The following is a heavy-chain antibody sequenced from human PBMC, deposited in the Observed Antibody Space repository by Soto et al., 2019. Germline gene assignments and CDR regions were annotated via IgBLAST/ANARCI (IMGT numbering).Heavy chain of an antibody. D-gene: IGHD4-17*01. V-gene: IGHV4-59*08. CDR3: ARRYGYYFDY. Sequence: QVQLQESGPGLVKPSETLSLTCTVSGGSISSYYWSWIRQPPGKGLEWIGYIYYSGSTHYNPSLKSRVTISVDTSKNQLSLKLSSVTAADTAVYYCARRYGYYFDYWGQGTLVTVSS. CDR1: GGSISSYY. CDR2: IYYSGST. J-gene: IGHJ4*02.